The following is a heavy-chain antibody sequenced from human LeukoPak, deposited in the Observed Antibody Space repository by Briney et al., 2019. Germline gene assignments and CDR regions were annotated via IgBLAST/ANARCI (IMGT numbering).Heavy chain of an antibody. V-gene: IGHV3-74*01. CDR3: AKDEQWLVSY. CDR2: INTDGSTT. CDR1: GFTFSSYW. D-gene: IGHD6-19*01. Sequence: GGSLRLSCAASGFTFSSYWMHWVRQAPGKGLVWISGINTDGSTTRYADSVKGRFTISRDNANNTLYLQMNSLRPEDTAVYYCAKDEQWLVSYWGQGTLVTVSS. J-gene: IGHJ4*02.